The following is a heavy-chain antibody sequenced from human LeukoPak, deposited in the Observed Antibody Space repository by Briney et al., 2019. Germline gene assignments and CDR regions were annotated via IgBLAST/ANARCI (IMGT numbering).Heavy chain of an antibody. V-gene: IGHV1-69*13. CDR1: GGTFSSYA. D-gene: IGHD6-13*01. CDR3: ARDRQQVRYYGMDV. Sequence: ASVKVSCKASGGTFSSYAISWVRQAPGQGLEWMGGIIPIFGTANYAQKFQGRVTITADESTSTAYMELSSLRSEDTAVYYCARDRQQVRYYGMDVWGQGTTVTVSS. CDR2: IIPIFGTA. J-gene: IGHJ6*02.